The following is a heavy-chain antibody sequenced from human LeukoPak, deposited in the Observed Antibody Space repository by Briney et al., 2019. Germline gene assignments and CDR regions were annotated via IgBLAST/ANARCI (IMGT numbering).Heavy chain of an antibody. CDR3: ARDQVGPDDAFDI. CDR1: GFTFSSYS. V-gene: IGHV3-48*01. CDR2: ISSSSSTI. Sequence: GGSLRLSCAASGFTFSSYSMTWVRQAPGKGLEWVSYISSSSSTIYYADSVKGRFTISRDNAKNSLYLQMNSLRAEDTAVYYCARDQVGPDDAFDIWGQGTMVTVSS. J-gene: IGHJ3*02. D-gene: IGHD1-14*01.